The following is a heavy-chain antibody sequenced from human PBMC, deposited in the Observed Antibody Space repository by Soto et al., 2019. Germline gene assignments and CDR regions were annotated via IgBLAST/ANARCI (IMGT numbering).Heavy chain of an antibody. D-gene: IGHD3-16*01. V-gene: IGHV3-23*01. J-gene: IGHJ4*02. CDR1: EGTFIDHA. CDR2: IRGNANAI. CDR3: AKKRSGSWSMGCFDS. Sequence: VGPTRLSWGAAEGTFIDHAVNWVSKKPGKGLELLSAIRGNANAIYYADSVKGRFTISRDSSTNTVFLQMNSLRAEDTALYYCAKKRSGSWSMGCFDSWGQGTLVTGSS.